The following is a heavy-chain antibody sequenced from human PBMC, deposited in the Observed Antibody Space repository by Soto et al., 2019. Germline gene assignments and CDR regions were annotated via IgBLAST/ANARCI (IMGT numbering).Heavy chain of an antibody. Sequence: EVQLVESGGGLVKPGGSLRLSCAASGFTFSSYSMNWVRQAPGKGLEWVSSISSSSSYIYYADSVKGRFTISRDNAKNSLYLQMNSLRAEDTAVYYCARAKHLLWFGEFPGDDYYGMDVW. CDR2: ISSSSSYI. CDR3: ARAKHLLWFGEFPGDDYYGMDV. V-gene: IGHV3-21*01. D-gene: IGHD3-10*01. CDR1: GFTFSSYS. J-gene: IGHJ6*01.